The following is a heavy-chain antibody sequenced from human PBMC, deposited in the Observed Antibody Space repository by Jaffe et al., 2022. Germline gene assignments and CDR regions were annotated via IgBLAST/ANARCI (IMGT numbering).Heavy chain of an antibody. Sequence: QVHLVESGGGLVQPGGSLRLSCEVSGLRFTTSGFHWVRQVPGKGLEWVAHIKTDGNSKYYVDSVKGRFTISRDNSRNTVYLQMDSLKADDTAIYYCAKDYQVFAVWGQGTLVTVSS. V-gene: IGHV3-30*02. CDR2: IKTDGNSK. CDR1: GLRFTTSG. D-gene: IGHD3-16*02. J-gene: IGHJ4*02. CDR3: AKDYQVFAV.